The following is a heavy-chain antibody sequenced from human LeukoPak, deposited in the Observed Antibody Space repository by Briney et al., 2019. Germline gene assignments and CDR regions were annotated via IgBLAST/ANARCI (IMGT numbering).Heavy chain of an antibody. Sequence: GGSLRLSCAASGFTFSSYGMSWVRQAPGKGLEWVSAISGSGGSTYYADSVKGRFTISRDNSKNTLYLQMNSLRAEDTAVYYCAKEESRYCSSTSCSSDYWGQGTLVTVSS. CDR1: GFTFSSYG. D-gene: IGHD2-2*01. CDR2: ISGSGGST. V-gene: IGHV3-23*01. J-gene: IGHJ4*02. CDR3: AKEESRYCSSTSCSSDY.